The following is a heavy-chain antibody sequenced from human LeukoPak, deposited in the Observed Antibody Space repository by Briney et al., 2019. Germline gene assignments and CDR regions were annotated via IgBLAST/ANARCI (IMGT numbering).Heavy chain of an antibody. CDR2: IYYSGST. CDR1: GGSISSYY. Sequence: PSETLSLTCTVSGGSISSYYWSWIRQPPGKGLEWIGYIYYSGSTNYNPSLKSRVTISVDTSKNQFSLKLSSVAAADTAVYYCARAINWGSPYFDYWGQGTLVTVSS. V-gene: IGHV4-59*01. CDR3: ARAINWGSPYFDY. J-gene: IGHJ4*02. D-gene: IGHD7-27*01.